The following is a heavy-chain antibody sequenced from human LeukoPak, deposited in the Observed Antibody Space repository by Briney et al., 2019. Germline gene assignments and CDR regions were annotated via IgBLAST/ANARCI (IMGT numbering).Heavy chain of an antibody. Sequence: PGGSLRLSCAASGFTVSSNYMSWVRQAPGKGLEWVSVIYSGGNTYYADSVKGRFTISRDNSKNTLYLQMSSLRAEDTAVYYCARGGVIAATPTYWGQGTLVTVSS. CDR1: GFTVSSNY. CDR3: ARGGVIAATPTY. CDR2: IYSGGNT. J-gene: IGHJ4*02. V-gene: IGHV3-66*01. D-gene: IGHD2-15*01.